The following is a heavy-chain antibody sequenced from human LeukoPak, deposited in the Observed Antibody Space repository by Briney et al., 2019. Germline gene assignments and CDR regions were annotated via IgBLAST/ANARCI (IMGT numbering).Heavy chain of an antibody. CDR3: AKSMTLQWRGFFDL. Sequence: GGSLRLSCAASGFTFSTYAMSWVRQAPGKGLEWVSTISDSGANTYYADSVRGRFTISRDNSKNTLYLQKNSLRADDTATYYCAKSMTLQWRGFFDLWGRGTHVTVSS. J-gene: IGHJ2*01. D-gene: IGHD6-19*01. V-gene: IGHV3-23*01. CDR1: GFTFSTYA. CDR2: ISDSGANT.